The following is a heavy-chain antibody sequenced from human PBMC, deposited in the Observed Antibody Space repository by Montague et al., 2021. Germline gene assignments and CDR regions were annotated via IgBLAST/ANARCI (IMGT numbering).Heavy chain of an antibody. J-gene: IGHJ5*02. D-gene: IGHD3-10*01. CDR2: MLYGGAN. Sequence: SETLSLTCTVSRGSMFHAHGSWVRKPPGKGLEWLGSMLYGGANSKKPSLKSRVNMSIDTSTNQFSLKLIVVTAADTAVYYCAKQDYFVSGTSYKGFDPWGHSIPVSLSS. V-gene: IGHV4-59*08. CDR1: RGSMFHAH. CDR3: AKQDYFVSGTSYKGFDP.